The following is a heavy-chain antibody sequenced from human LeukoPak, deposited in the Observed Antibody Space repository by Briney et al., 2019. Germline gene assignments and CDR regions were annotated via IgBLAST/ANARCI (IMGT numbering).Heavy chain of an antibody. CDR1: GFNFSSYE. D-gene: IGHD1-20*01. V-gene: IGHV3-48*03. Sequence: GGSLRLSCATSGFNFSSYEMTWVRQAPGKGLEWISYISSSGRVTHYAPSVRGRFTISRDDARNSLYLQMNSLRAEDTAVYYCARDPAYNWNHYFDYWGQGTLITVSS. CDR3: ARDPAYNWNHYFDY. J-gene: IGHJ4*02. CDR2: ISSSGRVT.